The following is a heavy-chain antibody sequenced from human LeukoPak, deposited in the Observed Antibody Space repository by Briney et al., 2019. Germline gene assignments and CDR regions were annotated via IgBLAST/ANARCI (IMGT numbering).Heavy chain of an antibody. CDR2: IIPILGIA. J-gene: IGHJ4*02. D-gene: IGHD3-10*01. Sequence: ASVKVSCKASGGTFSSYAISWVRQAPGQGLEWMGRIIPILGIANYAQKFQGRVTITADKSTSTAYMELSSLRSEDTAVYYCASGRDSGSYYKLYYFDYWGQGTLVTVSS. CDR1: GGTFSSYA. CDR3: ASGRDSGSYYKLYYFDY. V-gene: IGHV1-69*04.